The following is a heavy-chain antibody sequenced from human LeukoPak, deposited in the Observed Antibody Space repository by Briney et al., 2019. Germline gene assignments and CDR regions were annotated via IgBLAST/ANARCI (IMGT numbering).Heavy chain of an antibody. Sequence: TPSLSSAPSGLPFTYYSMYWLRQAPGKGLEWVANIKHDGSEKYYVDSVKGRFTISRDNAKNSLYLQMNSLRVEDTAVYYCATDRGLRWGKGTTVTVSS. V-gene: IGHV3-7*03. CDR1: GLPFTYYS. CDR3: ATDRGLR. J-gene: IGHJ6*04. CDR2: IKHDGSEK.